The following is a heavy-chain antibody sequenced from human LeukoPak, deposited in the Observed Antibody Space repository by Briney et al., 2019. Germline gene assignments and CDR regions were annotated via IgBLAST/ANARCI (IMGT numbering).Heavy chain of an antibody. D-gene: IGHD2/OR15-2a*01. CDR3: ARRIRDWFDP. CDR2: IYYSGST. CDR1: GGSISSYY. J-gene: IGHJ5*02. V-gene: IGHV4-39*07. Sequence: SETQSLTCTVSGGSISSYYWGWIRQPPGKGLEWIGSIYYSGSTHYNPSLKSRVTISVDTSKNQFSLKLSSVTAADTAVYYCARRIRDWFDPWGQGTLVTVSS.